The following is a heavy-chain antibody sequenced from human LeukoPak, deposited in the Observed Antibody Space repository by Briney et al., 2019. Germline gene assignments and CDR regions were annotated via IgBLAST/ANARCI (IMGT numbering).Heavy chain of an antibody. CDR1: GFTVSSNY. CDR3: AKVPYSSSWYYFDY. CDR2: ISGSGGST. V-gene: IGHV3-23*01. D-gene: IGHD6-13*01. Sequence: GGSLRLSCAASGFTVSSNYMSWARQAPGKGLEWVSAISGSGGSTYYADSVKGRFTISRDNSKNTLYLQMNSLRAEDTAVYYCAKVPYSSSWYYFDYWGQGTLVTVSS. J-gene: IGHJ4*02.